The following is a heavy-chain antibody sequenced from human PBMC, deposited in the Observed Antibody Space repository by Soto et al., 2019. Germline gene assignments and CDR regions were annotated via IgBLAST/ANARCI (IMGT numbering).Heavy chain of an antibody. CDR2: IYPGDSDT. J-gene: IGHJ4*02. CDR1: GYSFTSYW. V-gene: IGHV5-51*01. D-gene: IGHD3-10*01. CDR3: ARHQTYYYGSGSPDY. Sequence: GESLKISCKGSGYSFTSYWIGWVRQMPGKGLEWMGIIYPGDSDTRYSPSFQGQVTISADKSISTAYLQWSSLKASDTAMYYCARHQTYYYGSGSPDYWGQGTLVTVSS.